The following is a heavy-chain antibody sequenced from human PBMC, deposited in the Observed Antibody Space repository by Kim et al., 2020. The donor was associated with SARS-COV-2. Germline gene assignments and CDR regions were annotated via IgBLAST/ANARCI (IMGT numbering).Heavy chain of an antibody. V-gene: IGHV4-30-2*03. Sequence: GSTYYNPALKGRVTISVDTSKNQFSLKLSSVTAADTAVYYCASSGSYFTGWGQGTLVTVSS. CDR2: GST. D-gene: IGHD1-26*01. CDR3: ASSGSYFTG. J-gene: IGHJ4*02.